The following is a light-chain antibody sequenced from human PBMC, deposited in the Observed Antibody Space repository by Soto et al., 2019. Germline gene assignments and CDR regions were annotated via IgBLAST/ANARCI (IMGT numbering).Light chain of an antibody. CDR1: SSNIGTNY. Sequence: QSVLTQPPSVSAAPGQTVTISCSGSSSNIGTNYVSWYQQLPGTVPTLLIYDNNKRHSGIPDRFSASKSGTSATLDITGLQIGDEADYYCETWTDSIPGAVFGGGTKLTVL. CDR3: ETWTDSIPGAV. J-gene: IGLJ2*01. V-gene: IGLV1-51*01. CDR2: DNN.